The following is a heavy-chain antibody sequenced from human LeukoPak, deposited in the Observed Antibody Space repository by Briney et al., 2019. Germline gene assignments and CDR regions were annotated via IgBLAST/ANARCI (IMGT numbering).Heavy chain of an antibody. CDR3: ARGGGSYLIGLNYYMDV. J-gene: IGHJ6*03. Sequence: KSGGSLRLSRAASGFTFSSYSMNWVRQAPGKGLEGVSSISISSSYIYYADSPKGRFTISRDNAKNSLYLQMNSLRAEDTAVYYCARGGGSYLIGLNYYMDVWGKGTTVTVSS. D-gene: IGHD1-26*01. CDR1: GFTFSSYS. V-gene: IGHV3-21*01. CDR2: ISISSSYI.